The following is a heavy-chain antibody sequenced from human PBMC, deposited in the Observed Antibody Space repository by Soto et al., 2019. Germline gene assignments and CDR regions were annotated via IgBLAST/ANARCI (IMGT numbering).Heavy chain of an antibody. CDR2: INQDGGGT. V-gene: IGHV3-7*03. Sequence: GGSLRLSCVASGFTFISSFMGWVRQAPGEGLEWVANINQDGGGTYYVDSVEGRFTISRDNAKDSLYLQMNSLRGEDTAVYYCARYFRGSGRYFFDYWGQGTLVTVSS. CDR1: GFTFISSF. D-gene: IGHD6-19*01. J-gene: IGHJ4*02. CDR3: ARYFRGSGRYFFDY.